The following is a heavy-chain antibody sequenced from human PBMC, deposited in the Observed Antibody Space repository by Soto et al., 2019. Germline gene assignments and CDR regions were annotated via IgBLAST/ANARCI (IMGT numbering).Heavy chain of an antibody. CDR2: IYYSGST. D-gene: IGHD1-1*01. J-gene: IGHJ5*02. CDR3: ARVPRAGTAWFDP. CDR1: GGSISSDY. Sequence: QVQLQESGPGLVKPSETLSLTCTVSGGSISSDYWSWIRQPPGKGLEWIGYIYYSGSTNYNPSLKSRVTISVDTSKNQFSLKLSSVTAADTAVYYCARVPRAGTAWFDPWGQRTLVTVSS. V-gene: IGHV4-59*01.